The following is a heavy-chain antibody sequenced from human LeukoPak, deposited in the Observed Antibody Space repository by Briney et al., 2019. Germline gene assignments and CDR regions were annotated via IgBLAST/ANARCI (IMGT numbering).Heavy chain of an antibody. CDR1: GGSISSYY. CDR3: ARWDQLPQLYFDY. CDR2: IYYSGST. Sequence: SETPSLTCTVSGGSISSYYWSWIRQPPGKGLEWIGYIYYSGSTNYNPSLKSRVTISVDTSKNQFSLKLSSVTAADTAVYYCARWDQLPQLYFDYWGQGTLVTVSS. D-gene: IGHD2-2*01. J-gene: IGHJ4*02. V-gene: IGHV4-59*08.